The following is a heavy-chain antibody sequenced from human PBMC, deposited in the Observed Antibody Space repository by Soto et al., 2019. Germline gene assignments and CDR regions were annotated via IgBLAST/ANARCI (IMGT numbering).Heavy chain of an antibody. V-gene: IGHV3-11*06. CDR3: ARDWAPHLRYSSVYFDY. Sequence: QVQLVESGGGLVKPGGSLRLSCAASGFTFSDYFMSWIRQAPGKGLEWVSYISSSSSYTNYADSVKGRFTISRDNAKNSLYLQMNSLRAEDTAVYYCARDWAPHLRYSSVYFDYWGQGTLVTVSS. D-gene: IGHD6-19*01. CDR2: ISSSSSYT. J-gene: IGHJ4*02. CDR1: GFTFSDYF.